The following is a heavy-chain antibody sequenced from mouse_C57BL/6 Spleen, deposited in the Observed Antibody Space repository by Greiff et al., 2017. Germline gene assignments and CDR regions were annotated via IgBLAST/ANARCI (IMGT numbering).Heavy chain of an antibody. V-gene: IGHV1-72*01. CDR2: IDPNSGGA. CDR1: GYTFTSYW. Sequence: QVQLQQPGAELVKPGASVKLSCKASGYTFTSYWMHWVKQRPGRGLEWIGRIDPNSGGAKYNEQFKSKATLTVDKPSSTAYMQLSSITTKDAAVYYCARWYDYGEAMDYWGQGTSVTVSS. J-gene: IGHJ4*01. D-gene: IGHD2-4*01. CDR3: ARWYDYGEAMDY.